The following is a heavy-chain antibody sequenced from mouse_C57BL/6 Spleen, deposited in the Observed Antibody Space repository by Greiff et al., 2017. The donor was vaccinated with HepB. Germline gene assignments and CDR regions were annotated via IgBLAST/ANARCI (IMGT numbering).Heavy chain of an antibody. CDR1: GFTFSSYA. CDR3: ARDLYGNYYFDY. D-gene: IGHD2-10*02. V-gene: IGHV5-4*01. CDR2: ISDGGSYT. Sequence: EVKLVESGGGLVKPGGSLKLSCAASGFTFSSYAMSWVRQTPEKRLEWVATISDGGSYTYYPDNVKGRFTISRDNAKNNLYLQMSHLKSEDTAMYYCARDLYGNYYFDYWGQGTTLTVSS. J-gene: IGHJ2*01.